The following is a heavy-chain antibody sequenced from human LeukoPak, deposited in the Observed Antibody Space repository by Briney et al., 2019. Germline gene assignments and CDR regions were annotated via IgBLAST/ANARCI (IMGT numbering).Heavy chain of an antibody. D-gene: IGHD2-21*02. CDR2: IIPIFGTA. Sequence: SVKVSCKASGGTFSSYAISWVRQAPGQGLEWMGRIIPIFGTANYAQKFQGRVTITAGESTSTAYMELSSLRSEDTAVYYCARGNHTQQLAYCGGDCSPFDYWGQGTLVTVSS. J-gene: IGHJ4*02. V-gene: IGHV1-69*13. CDR1: GGTFSSYA. CDR3: ARGNHTQQLAYCGGDCSPFDY.